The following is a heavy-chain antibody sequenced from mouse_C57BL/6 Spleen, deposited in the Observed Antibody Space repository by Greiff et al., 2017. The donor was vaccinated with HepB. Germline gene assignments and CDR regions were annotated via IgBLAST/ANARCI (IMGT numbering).Heavy chain of an antibody. Sequence: EVMLVESGGGLVKPGGSLKLSCAASGFTFSSYAMSWVRQTPEKRLEWVATISDGGSYTYYPDNVKGRFTISRDNAKNNLYLQMSHLKSEDTAMYYCARDKVDYGSSYGYFDVWGTGTTVTVSS. V-gene: IGHV5-4*01. CDR2: ISDGGSYT. CDR3: ARDKVDYGSSYGYFDV. CDR1: GFTFSSYA. D-gene: IGHD1-1*01. J-gene: IGHJ1*03.